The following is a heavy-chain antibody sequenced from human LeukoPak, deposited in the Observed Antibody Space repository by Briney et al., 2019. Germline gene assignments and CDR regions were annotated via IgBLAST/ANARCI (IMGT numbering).Heavy chain of an antibody. D-gene: IGHD3-10*01. V-gene: IGHV3-23*01. CDR2: ISGSGGST. CDR3: AKDRYYGSEGMDV. J-gene: IGHJ6*02. Sequence: GGSLRLSCAASGFTFSSYGMHWVRQAPGKGLEWVSAISGSGGSTYYADSVKGRFTISRDNSKNTLYLQMNSLRAVDTAVYYCAKDRYYGSEGMDVWGQGTTVTVSS. CDR1: GFTFSSYG.